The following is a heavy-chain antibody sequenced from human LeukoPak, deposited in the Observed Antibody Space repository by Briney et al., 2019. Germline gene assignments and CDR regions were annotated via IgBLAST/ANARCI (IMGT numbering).Heavy chain of an antibody. Sequence: PGGSLRLSCLASGFAFSTYEMNWVRQAPGKGLEWVSYISSSADSIYYADSVEGRFTISRDNAKNSLYLQVDSLRAEDTAVYYRTRSPGNWNYASDYWGQGTLVTVSS. CDR2: ISSSADSI. J-gene: IGHJ4*02. CDR3: TRSPGNWNYASDY. V-gene: IGHV3-48*03. D-gene: IGHD1-7*01. CDR1: GFAFSTYE.